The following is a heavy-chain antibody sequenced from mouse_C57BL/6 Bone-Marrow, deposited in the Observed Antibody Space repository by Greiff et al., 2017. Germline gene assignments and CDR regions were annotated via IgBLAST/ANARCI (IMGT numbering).Heavy chain of an antibody. J-gene: IGHJ3*01. CDR1: GYTFTSYW. D-gene: IGHD1-1*01. CDR2: IHPNSGST. V-gene: IGHV1-64*01. Sequence: QVQLQQPGAELVKPGASVQLSCKASGYTFTSYWMHWVKQRPGQGLEWIGMIHPNSGSTNYNEKFKSKATLTVDKSSSTAYMQLSSLTSEDSAVYDCALDYYGSSSWFAYWGKGTLVTVSA. CDR3: ALDYYGSSSWFAY.